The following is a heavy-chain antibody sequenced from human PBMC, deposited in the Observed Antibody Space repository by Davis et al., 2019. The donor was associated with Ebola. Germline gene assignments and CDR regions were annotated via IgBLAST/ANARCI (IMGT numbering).Heavy chain of an antibody. J-gene: IGHJ3*01. CDR2: INSRGTKI. D-gene: IGHD4-11*01. V-gene: IGHV3-21*01. Sequence: PGGSLRLSCVASGFTLSSCGMNWVRRAPGKGLEWVSSINSRGTKIHYADAVKGRFTISKDDAKNSLYLQMNSLGVDDTAVYYCATDDEYSPGAHDVFDFWGQGTMVTVSS. CDR1: GFTLSSCG. CDR3: ATDDEYSPGAHDVFDF.